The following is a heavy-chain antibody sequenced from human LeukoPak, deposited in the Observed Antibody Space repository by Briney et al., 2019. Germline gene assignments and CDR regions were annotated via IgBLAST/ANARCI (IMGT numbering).Heavy chain of an antibody. V-gene: IGHV4-30-2*03. CDR3: TLRNF. CDR1: GGSISSGGYS. Sequence: SETLSLTCAVSGGSISSGGYSWGWIRQPPGKGLEWIGSIYYSGSTYYNPSLKSRVTISVDTSKNQFSLKLSSVTAADTAVYFCTLRNFWGQGSLVTISS. CDR2: IYYSGST. J-gene: IGHJ4*02.